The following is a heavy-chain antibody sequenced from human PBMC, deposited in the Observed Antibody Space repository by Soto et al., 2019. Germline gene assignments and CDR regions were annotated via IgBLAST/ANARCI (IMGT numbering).Heavy chain of an antibody. J-gene: IGHJ5*02. CDR2: ISSTTNYI. V-gene: IGHV3-21*01. D-gene: IGHD1-7*01. Sequence: GGSLRLSCAASGFTLTRYSMNWVRQAPGKGLEWVSSISSTTNYIYYADSMKGRFTVSRDNAKNSVYLDMNSLRSEDTAVYYCARTYNWNYGRSNWFDPWGQGTLVTVSS. CDR1: GFTLTRYS. CDR3: ARTYNWNYGRSNWFDP.